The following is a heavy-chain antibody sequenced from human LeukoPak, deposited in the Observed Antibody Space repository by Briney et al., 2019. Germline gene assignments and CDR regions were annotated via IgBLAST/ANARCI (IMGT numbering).Heavy chain of an antibody. J-gene: IGHJ6*02. CDR1: GFTFSSYA. V-gene: IGHV3-23*01. CDR2: ISGSGIST. Sequence: PGGSLRLSCAASGFTFSSYAMSWVRQAPGKGLEWVSGISGSGISTYYADSVKGRFTISRDNSKNTLYLQMSSLRSEDTAVYYCARDLYYYDSSGDMVFYYYYYGMDVWGQGTTVTVSS. CDR3: ARDLYYYDSSGDMVFYYYYYGMDV. D-gene: IGHD3-22*01.